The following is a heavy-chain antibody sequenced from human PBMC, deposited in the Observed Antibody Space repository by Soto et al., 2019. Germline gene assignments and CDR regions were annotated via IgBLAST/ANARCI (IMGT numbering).Heavy chain of an antibody. V-gene: IGHV4-39*01. D-gene: IGHD3-10*01. Sequence: SETLSLTCTVSGDSISRTDYYWGWVRQPPEKGLEWMGSISHSGNTHYNPSLKSPVTISVDTSKNQFSLNMRSVTASDTAVYYCARHRYGSGSYNYYGMDVWGLGTTVTVSS. J-gene: IGHJ6*02. CDR3: ARHRYGSGSYNYYGMDV. CDR2: ISHSGNT. CDR1: GDSISRTDYY.